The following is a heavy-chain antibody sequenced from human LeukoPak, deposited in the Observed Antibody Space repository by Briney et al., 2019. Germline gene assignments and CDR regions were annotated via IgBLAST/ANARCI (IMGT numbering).Heavy chain of an antibody. CDR1: GFTFSGYS. CDR3: ARESITGDRDFDY. V-gene: IGHV3-48*01. J-gene: IGHJ4*02. Sequence: GGSLRLSCAASGFTFSGYSMNWVRQAPGRGLEWLSYISSGSRTIFCGDSVKGRFIISRDNAKNSLYLLMNSLRADDTAVYYCARESITGDRDFDYWGQGTLITVSS. D-gene: IGHD7-27*01. CDR2: ISSGSRTI.